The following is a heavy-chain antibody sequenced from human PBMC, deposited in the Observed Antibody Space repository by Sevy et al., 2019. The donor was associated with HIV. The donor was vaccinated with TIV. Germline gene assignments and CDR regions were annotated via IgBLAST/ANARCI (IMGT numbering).Heavy chain of an antibody. V-gene: IGHV1-69*13. D-gene: IGHD3-3*02. CDR1: GGTFNSCV. J-gene: IGHJ4*02. Sequence: ASVKVSCKASGGTFNSCVVSWVRQAPGQGLEWMGEITPILGTTHYAQKFKGRVTITADESTNTVYMELSSLRSEDTAVYYCARWSISIDYWGQGTLVTVSS. CDR3: ARWSISIDY. CDR2: ITPILGTT.